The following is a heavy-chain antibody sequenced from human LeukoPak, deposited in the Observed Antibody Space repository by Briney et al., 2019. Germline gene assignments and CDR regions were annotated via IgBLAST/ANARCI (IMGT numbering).Heavy chain of an antibody. J-gene: IGHJ4*02. CDR2: IKQDGSEK. Sequence: GRSLRLSCAASGFTFSSYWMSWVRQAPGKGLEWVANIKQDGSEKYYVDSVKGRFTISRDNAKNSLYLRKNSLRAEDTAVYYCAREGEQLAYFDYWGQGTLVTVSS. D-gene: IGHD6-13*01. CDR1: GFTFSSYW. V-gene: IGHV3-7*01. CDR3: AREGEQLAYFDY.